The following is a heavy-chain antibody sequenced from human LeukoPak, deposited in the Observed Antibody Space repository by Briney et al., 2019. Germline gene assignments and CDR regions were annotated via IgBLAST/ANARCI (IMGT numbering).Heavy chain of an antibody. D-gene: IGHD3-22*01. Sequence: GGSLRLSCAASGFTFSSYGMHWVRQAPGKGLEWVAFIRSDGSNKYYADSVKGRFTISRDNSKNTLYLQMNSLRAEDTAVYYCAKARGYYHDYFDYCGAGTLVTVSS. J-gene: IGHJ4*02. CDR3: AKARGYYHDYFDY. CDR2: IRSDGSNK. CDR1: GFTFSSYG. V-gene: IGHV3-30*02.